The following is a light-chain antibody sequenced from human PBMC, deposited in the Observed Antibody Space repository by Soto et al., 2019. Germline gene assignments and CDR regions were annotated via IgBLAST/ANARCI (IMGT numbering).Light chain of an antibody. J-gene: IGKJ4*01. CDR2: DAS. CDR3: QQHSRWAVT. CDR1: QSISEF. Sequence: VLTQCPATLYLSRGERARLGCRASQSISEFLDWYQQKPGQAPRLLIYDASNRATGTPARFSGRGEGTDLTLTTSSLEAEDVELYYRQQHSRWAVTFGEGTQVDIK. V-gene: IGKV3-11*01.